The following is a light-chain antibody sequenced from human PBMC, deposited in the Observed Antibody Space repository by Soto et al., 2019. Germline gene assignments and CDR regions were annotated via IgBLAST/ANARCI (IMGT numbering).Light chain of an antibody. CDR2: LGS. V-gene: IGKV2-28*01. J-gene: IGKJ2*01. Sequence: DLVMTQSPLSLPVTPGEPASISCRSSQSLLHSNGYNYLDRYLQKPGQSPQLLIYLGSNRASGVPDRFSGSGSGTDFTLKISRVEAEDVGVYYCMQALQTPPTFGQGTKLEIK. CDR1: QSLLHSNGYNY. CDR3: MQALQTPPT.